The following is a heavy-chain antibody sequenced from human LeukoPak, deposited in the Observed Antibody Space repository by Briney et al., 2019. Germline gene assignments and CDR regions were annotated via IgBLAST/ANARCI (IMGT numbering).Heavy chain of an antibody. J-gene: IGHJ3*02. CDR1: GGSISSYY. V-gene: IGHV4-59*12. CDR3: AKGMYYYDSSGYYPGAFDI. D-gene: IGHD3-22*01. Sequence: PSETLSLTCTVSGGSISSYYWSWIRQPPGKGLEWIGYIYYSGSTNYNPSLKSRLTMSVDTSKNQFSLNLSSVTAEDTAVYYCAKGMYYYDSSGYYPGAFDIWGQGTMVTVSS. CDR2: IYYSGST.